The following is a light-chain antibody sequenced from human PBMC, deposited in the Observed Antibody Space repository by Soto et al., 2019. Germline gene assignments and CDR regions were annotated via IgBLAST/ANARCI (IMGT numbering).Light chain of an antibody. V-gene: IGKV3-20*01. CDR3: QQYGSSPPLT. Sequence: EIALTQSPGTLSLSPGGRATLSCRASRSVSSSFLAWYQQKPGQAPRLLIYGASSRATGIPDRFSGSGSGTDFTLTISRLEPEDFAVYYCQQYGSSPPLTFGGGTKVDIK. CDR2: GAS. J-gene: IGKJ4*01. CDR1: RSVSSSF.